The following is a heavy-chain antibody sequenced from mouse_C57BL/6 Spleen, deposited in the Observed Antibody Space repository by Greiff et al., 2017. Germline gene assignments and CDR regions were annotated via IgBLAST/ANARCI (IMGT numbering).Heavy chain of an antibody. J-gene: IGHJ2*01. Sequence: EVKVEESGEGLVKPGGSLKLSCAASGFTFSSYAMSWVRQTPEKRLEWVAYISSGGDYIYYADTVKGRFTISRDNARNTLYLQMSSLKSEDTAMYYCTRDKLDYWGQGTTLTVSS. V-gene: IGHV5-9-1*02. CDR2: ISSGGDYI. CDR3: TRDKLDY. CDR1: GFTFSSYA.